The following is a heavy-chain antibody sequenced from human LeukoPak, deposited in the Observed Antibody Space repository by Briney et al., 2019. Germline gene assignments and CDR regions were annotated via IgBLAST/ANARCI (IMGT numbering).Heavy chain of an antibody. Sequence: GGSLRLSCAASGFTFSSYGMSWVRQAPGKGLEWVSAISGSGGSTYYAESVKGRISISRDNAKNSLYLQMNSLRAEDTAVYYCASGSSGTYYYFDYWGQGTLLTVSS. CDR3: ASGSSGTYYYFDY. J-gene: IGHJ4*02. CDR1: GFTFSSYG. D-gene: IGHD1-26*01. V-gene: IGHV3-23*01. CDR2: ISGSGGST.